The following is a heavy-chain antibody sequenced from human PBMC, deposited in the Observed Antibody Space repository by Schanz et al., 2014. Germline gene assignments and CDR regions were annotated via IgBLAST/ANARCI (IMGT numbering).Heavy chain of an antibody. D-gene: IGHD2-2*01. V-gene: IGHV1-18*01. CDR2: ISPYNGNT. CDR1: GGTFSSFG. CDR3: ARGTMPGTFDI. Sequence: VQLEQSGAEVKKPGSSVKVSCKASGGTFSSFGINWVRQAPGQGLEWMGRISPYNGNTNYAQKVQGRVTMTTDTSTGTAYMELRNLRSDDTALYYCARGTMPGTFDIWGQGTMVTVSS. J-gene: IGHJ3*02.